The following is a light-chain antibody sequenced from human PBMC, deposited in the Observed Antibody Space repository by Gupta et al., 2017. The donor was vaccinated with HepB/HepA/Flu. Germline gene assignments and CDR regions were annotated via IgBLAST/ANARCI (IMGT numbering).Light chain of an antibody. CDR3: KQYVQAPRT. Sequence: TPSPGTLSFSPGDRATLSCRARQSVGSSYFAWYQQKPGQAPSLLIYGASSRATGIPDRFSASGSGTDFTLTISRVEAEDVGVYYCKQYVQAPRTFGDGAKVEIK. J-gene: IGKJ4*01. CDR1: QSVGSSY. CDR2: GAS. V-gene: IGKV3-20*01.